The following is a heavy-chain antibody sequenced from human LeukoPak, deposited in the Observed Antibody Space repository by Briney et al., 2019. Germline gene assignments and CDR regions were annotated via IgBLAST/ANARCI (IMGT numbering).Heavy chain of an antibody. J-gene: IGHJ4*02. CDR2: INHSGST. V-gene: IGHV4-34*01. Sequence: PSETLSPTCAVYGGSFSGYYWSWIRQPPGKGLEWIGEINHSGSTNYNPSLKSRVTISVDTSKNQFSLKLSSVTAADTAVYYCARRQGYHGSGSYHFDYWGQGTLVTVSS. CDR3: ARRQGYHGSGSYHFDY. CDR1: GGSFSGYY. D-gene: IGHD3-10*01.